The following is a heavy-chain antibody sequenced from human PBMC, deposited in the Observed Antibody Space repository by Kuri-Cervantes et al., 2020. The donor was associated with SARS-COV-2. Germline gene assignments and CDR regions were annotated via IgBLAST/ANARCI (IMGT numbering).Heavy chain of an antibody. CDR2: IYYVGST. J-gene: IGHJ6*04. CDR1: VDSITTDY. V-gene: IGHV4-39*01. CDR3: ARHATGYSRSSYLGYSAMDV. Sequence: SETLSLPCTFPVDSITTDYWGWIRHSPGKGLECSGTIYYVGSTYYNPSLKSRITISVDTSKNPFSLRLSSVTAADTAVYYCARHATGYSRSSYLGYSAMDVWGKGTTVTVSS. D-gene: IGHD6-13*01.